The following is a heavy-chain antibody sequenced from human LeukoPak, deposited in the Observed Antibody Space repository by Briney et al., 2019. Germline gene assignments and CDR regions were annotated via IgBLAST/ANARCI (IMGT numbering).Heavy chain of an antibody. CDR2: ISNFDDV. CDR3: ARGGVSRLADKSTYAFDL. J-gene: IGHJ3*01. D-gene: IGHD3-3*02. Sequence: GGSLRISCVTSGFNLNHYGLTWVRQAPGKGLEWVSSISNFDDVFYADSLKGRFTVSRGNDKNSLFLQMNDLRVEDTAVYYCARGGVSRLADKSTYAFDLWGQGTVVLVSS. V-gene: IGHV3-21*06. CDR1: GFNLNHYG.